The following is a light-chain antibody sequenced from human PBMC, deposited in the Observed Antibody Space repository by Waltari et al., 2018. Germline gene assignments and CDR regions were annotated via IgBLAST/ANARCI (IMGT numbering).Light chain of an antibody. V-gene: IGLV1-44*01. CDR2: TNN. J-gene: IGLJ3*02. Sequence: QSVLTQPPSASGTPGQGVTISCTGSSSNIGGNTVSWYQQLPGTAPKLLTYTNNQRPSGVPDRFPGSKSGTSASLAISGLQSEDEAHYYCAAWDDSLNGRVFGGGTKVTVL. CDR1: SSNIGGNT. CDR3: AAWDDSLNGRV.